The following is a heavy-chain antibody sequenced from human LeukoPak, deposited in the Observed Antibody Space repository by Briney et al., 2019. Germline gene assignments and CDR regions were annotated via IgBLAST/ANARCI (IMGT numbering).Heavy chain of an antibody. J-gene: IGHJ4*02. D-gene: IGHD3-10*01. CDR1: KFIFSDYG. CDR2: IWYDGSDE. V-gene: IGHV3-30*02. CDR3: AKGGGELSSGSLDY. Sequence: GGSLRLSCAASKFIFSDYGMHWVRQAPGKGLEWVAFIWYDGSDEYYADSVKGRLTISRDNSKDTLYLQMNSLTTEDTAVYYCAKGGGELSSGSLDYWGQGTLVTVSS.